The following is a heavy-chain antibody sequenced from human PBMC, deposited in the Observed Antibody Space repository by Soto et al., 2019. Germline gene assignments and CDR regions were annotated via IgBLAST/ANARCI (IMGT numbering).Heavy chain of an antibody. Sequence: GESLKISCKGSGYSFTTSWIGWVRQMPGKGLEWMGIIYPSDSHTTYGPSFEGQVTISANKSISTAYLQWSSLKASDTAIYYCARQKEGAWFDPWGQGTLVTVSS. V-gene: IGHV5-51*01. CDR2: IYPSDSHT. CDR1: GYSFTTSW. D-gene: IGHD1-26*01. J-gene: IGHJ5*02. CDR3: ARQKEGAWFDP.